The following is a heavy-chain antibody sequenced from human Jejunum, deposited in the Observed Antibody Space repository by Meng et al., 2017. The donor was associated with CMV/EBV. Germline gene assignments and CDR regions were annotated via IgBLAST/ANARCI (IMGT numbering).Heavy chain of an antibody. CDR1: GYTFTDFA. V-gene: IGHV7-4-1*02. J-gene: IGHJ4*02. CDR3: ARYGLVLGKFDY. D-gene: IGHD2-8*01. Sequence: CKASGYTFTDFAINWLRQAPGQGPEWMGWINTNTGNPTYARGFTGRFVFSLDTSVSTAYVEISGLKAEDTAVYYCARYGLVLGKFDYWGQGTLVTVSS. CDR2: INTNTGNP.